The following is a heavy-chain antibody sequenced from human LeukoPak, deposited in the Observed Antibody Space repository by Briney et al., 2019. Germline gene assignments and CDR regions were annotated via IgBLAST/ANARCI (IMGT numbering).Heavy chain of an antibody. CDR2: MNPVSGKA. D-gene: IGHD1/OR15-1a*01. Sequence: ASVKVSCKASGYTFTNFDINWVRQAPGQGLEWMGWMNPVSGKAGSAQKFQGRVTLTRDTSISTAYMEVSSLRFDDTAFYYYARAPMGTAPLYWGQGTLVTVSS. CDR3: ARAPMGTAPLY. CDR1: GYTFTNFD. V-gene: IGHV1-8*01. J-gene: IGHJ4*02.